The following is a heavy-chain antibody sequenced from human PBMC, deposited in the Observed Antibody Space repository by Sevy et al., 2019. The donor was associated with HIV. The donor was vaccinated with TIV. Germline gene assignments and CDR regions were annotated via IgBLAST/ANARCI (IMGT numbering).Heavy chain of an antibody. Sequence: GESLKISCEASGFSFSSYWMSWVRQAPGKGLEWVANIKEDGSMIYYVASVKGRFTISRDNAKNSVYLQMTSLRAEDAALYYCGGAIGAAGSYWGQGTLVTVSS. J-gene: IGHJ4*02. D-gene: IGHD6-13*01. CDR3: GGAIGAAGSY. V-gene: IGHV3-7*01. CDR2: IKEDGSMI. CDR1: GFSFSSYW.